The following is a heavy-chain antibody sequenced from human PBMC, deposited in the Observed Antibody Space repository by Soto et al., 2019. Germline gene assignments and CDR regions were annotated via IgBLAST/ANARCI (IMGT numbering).Heavy chain of an antibody. CDR3: ARTGITIFGVVIIGNWYFDL. Sequence: QVQLQESGPGLVKPSQTLSLTCTVSGGSISSGGYYWSWIRQHPGKGLEWIGYIYYSGSTYYNPSPQCRFPISVNTSKNQFSVKLSSVTAADTAVYYCARTGITIFGVVIIGNWYFDLWGRGTLVTVSS. V-gene: IGHV4-31*03. CDR2: IYYSGST. CDR1: GGSISSGGYY. J-gene: IGHJ2*01. D-gene: IGHD3-3*01.